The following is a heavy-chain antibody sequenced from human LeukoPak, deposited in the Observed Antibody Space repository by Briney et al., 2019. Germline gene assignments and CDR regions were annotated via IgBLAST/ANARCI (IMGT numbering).Heavy chain of an antibody. Sequence: GASVTVSCKASGYTFTGYYMHWVRQAPGQGLEWMGWINPNSGGTNYAQKFQGRVTMTRDTSISTAYMELSRLRSDDTAVYYCARDLIRYSYGLGAFDIWGQGTMVTVSS. J-gene: IGHJ3*02. CDR3: ARDLIRYSYGLGAFDI. CDR1: GYTFTGYY. CDR2: INPNSGGT. D-gene: IGHD5-18*01. V-gene: IGHV1-2*02.